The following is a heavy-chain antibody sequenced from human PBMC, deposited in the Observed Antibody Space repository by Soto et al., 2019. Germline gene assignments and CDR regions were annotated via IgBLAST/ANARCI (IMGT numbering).Heavy chain of an antibody. V-gene: IGHV4-34*01. J-gene: IGHJ4*02. Sequence: SETLSLTCAVYGGSFSGYYWRWIRQPPGKGLEWIGEINHSGSTDYSPSLKSRVTISVDTSKNQFSLKLSSVTAADTAVYYCARPYCSSTSCPPGYWGQGTLV. D-gene: IGHD2-2*01. CDR3: ARPYCSSTSCPPGY. CDR2: INHSGST. CDR1: GGSFSGYY.